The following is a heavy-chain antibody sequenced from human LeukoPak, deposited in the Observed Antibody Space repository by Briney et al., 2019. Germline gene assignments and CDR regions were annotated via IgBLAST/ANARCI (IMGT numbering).Heavy chain of an antibody. V-gene: IGHV3-23*01. CDR2: ISGSGGST. CDR3: AHPGEVFLQEEDY. J-gene: IGHJ4*02. D-gene: IGHD1-14*01. Sequence: PGRSLRLSCAASGFTFSSYAMSWVRQAPGKGLEWVSGISGSGGSTYYADSVKGRFTISRDNSKNTLYLQMNSLRAEDTAVYYCAHPGEVFLQEEDYWGQGTLVTVSS. CDR1: GFTFSSYA.